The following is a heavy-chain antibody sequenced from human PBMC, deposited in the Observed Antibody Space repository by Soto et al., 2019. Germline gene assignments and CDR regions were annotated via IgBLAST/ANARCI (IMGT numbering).Heavy chain of an antibody. V-gene: IGHV3-23*01. CDR2: ISGSGGST. CDR1: GFTFSSYA. J-gene: IGHJ4*02. D-gene: IGHD1-1*01. CDR3: AKDKDPHLERPFDY. Sequence: GGSVRLSCAASGFTFSSYAMSWVRQAPGKGLEWVSGISGSGGSTYYADSVKGRFTISRDNSKNTLYLQLNSLRAEDTAVYYCAKDKDPHLERPFDYWGQGTLVTVSS.